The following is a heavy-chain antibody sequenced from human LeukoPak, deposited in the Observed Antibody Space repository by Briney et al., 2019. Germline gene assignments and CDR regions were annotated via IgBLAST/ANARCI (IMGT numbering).Heavy chain of an antibody. CDR2: IRGKGNNYAT. CDR1: GFTFSGST. V-gene: IGHV3-73*01. CDR3: ARFTHGGDFDY. Sequence: GRSLRLSCAASGFTFSGSTMHWVRQASGKGLEWLGHIRGKGNNYATAYAESVKGRFTISRDDSKNTAYLQMNSLRAEDTAVYYCARFTHGGDFDYWGQGTLVTVSS. J-gene: IGHJ4*02. D-gene: IGHD2-21*01.